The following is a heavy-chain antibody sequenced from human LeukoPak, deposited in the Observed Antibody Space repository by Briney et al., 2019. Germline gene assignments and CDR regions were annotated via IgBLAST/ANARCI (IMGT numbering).Heavy chain of an antibody. J-gene: IGHJ4*02. Sequence: PGESLKISCKGSGYSFISYWIGWVRQMPGKGLEWMGIIYPGDSDTRYNPSFQGQVTISADKSISTAYLQWSSLKASDTAMYYCARLDRGSLIADLPFDYWGQGALVTVSS. CDR1: GYSFISYW. V-gene: IGHV5-51*01. CDR2: IYPGDSDT. D-gene: IGHD3-22*01. CDR3: ARLDRGSLIADLPFDY.